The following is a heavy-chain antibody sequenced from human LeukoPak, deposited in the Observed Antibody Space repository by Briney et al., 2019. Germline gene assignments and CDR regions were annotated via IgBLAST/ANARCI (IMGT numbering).Heavy chain of an antibody. J-gene: IGHJ4*02. CDR1: GGSISSGSYY. D-gene: IGHD3-9*01. CDR3: ARGGSLLRYFDPFDY. V-gene: IGHV4-61*02. CDR2: IYTSGST. Sequence: SETLSLTCTVSGGSISSGSYYWSWIRQPAGKGLEWIGRIYTSGSTNYNPSLKSRVTISVDTSKNQFSLKLSSVTAADTAVYYCARGGSLLRYFDPFDYWGQGTLVTVSS.